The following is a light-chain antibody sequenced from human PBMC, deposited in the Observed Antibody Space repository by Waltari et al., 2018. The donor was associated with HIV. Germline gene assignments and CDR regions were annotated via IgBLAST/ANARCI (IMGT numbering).Light chain of an antibody. CDR1: SSDVGSYNL. V-gene: IGLV2-23*01. Sequence: SALTQPASVSGSPGQAITVSCTGSSSDVGSYNLVSWYQQHPGKAPKLMIYEDDKRPSGVANRFSDSKSGNTAALTISVLQAEDEADYYCCSYAGSTTWLFGGGTKLTVL. CDR3: CSYAGSTTWL. CDR2: EDD. J-gene: IGLJ3*02.